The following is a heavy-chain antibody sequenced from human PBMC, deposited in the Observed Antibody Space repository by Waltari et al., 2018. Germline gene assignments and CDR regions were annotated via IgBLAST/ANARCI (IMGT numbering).Heavy chain of an antibody. Sequence: EIQLVESGGDLVQPGGSLRLSCVTSGFPFHNFRMAWVRQVPGEGLQWLAEIKHDGSETYHVYSVKGRFTISRDNARNSLYLEMDRLRVEDTGVYYCAREGLTEEAAYWGQGTLVTVSS. CDR3: AREGLTEEAAY. V-gene: IGHV3-7*01. CDR1: GFPFHNFR. CDR2: IKHDGSET. D-gene: IGHD4-4*01. J-gene: IGHJ4*02.